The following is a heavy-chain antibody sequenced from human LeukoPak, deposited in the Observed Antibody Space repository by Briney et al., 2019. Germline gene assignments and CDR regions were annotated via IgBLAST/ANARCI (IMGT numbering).Heavy chain of an antibody. Sequence: SETLSLTCTVSGGSLSSYHGSWTPQPAGKGLEWIGRIYTSGSTNYNPSLKSRVTMSVDTSKNQFSLKPSSVTAADTAVYYCARDPTISSGWPYYYYYYMDVWGKGTTVTVSS. J-gene: IGHJ6*03. D-gene: IGHD6-19*01. CDR2: IYTSGST. V-gene: IGHV4-4*07. CDR3: ARDPTISSGWPYYYYYYMDV. CDR1: GGSLSSYH.